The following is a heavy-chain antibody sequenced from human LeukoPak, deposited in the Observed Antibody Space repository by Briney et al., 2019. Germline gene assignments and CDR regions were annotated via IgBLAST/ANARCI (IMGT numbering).Heavy chain of an antibody. V-gene: IGHV3-21*04. CDR3: AKGARLRLGEDFDY. J-gene: IGHJ4*02. Sequence: GGSLRLSCAASGFTFSSYSMNWVRQAPGKGLEWVSSISSRSSYIYYADSVKGRLTISRDNSKNTVYLQMNSLRAEDTAVYYCAKGARLRLGEDFDYWGQGTLVTVSS. CDR1: GFTFSSYS. CDR2: ISSRSSYI. D-gene: IGHD3-16*01.